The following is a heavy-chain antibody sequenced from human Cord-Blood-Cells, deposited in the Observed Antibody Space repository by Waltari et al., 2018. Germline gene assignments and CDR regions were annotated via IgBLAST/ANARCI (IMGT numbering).Heavy chain of an antibody. CDR2: FDPEDGVT. Sequence: QVQLVQAGAEVTQPGPSVKVSCKVSGYTLTELSMHCVRPAPGKGREWMGGFDPEDGVTSYAQKSQGRGSMTEDICTDTAYMELRSLESEETAVYYCATAYYEDSSGSYFFEDWGQGTLVTVSS. CDR3: ATAYYEDSSGSYFFED. D-gene: IGHD3-22*01. V-gene: IGHV1-24*01. CDR1: GYTLTELS. J-gene: IGHJ4*02.